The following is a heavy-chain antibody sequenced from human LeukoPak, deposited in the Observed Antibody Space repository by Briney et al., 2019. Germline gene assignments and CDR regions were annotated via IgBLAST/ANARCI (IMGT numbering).Heavy chain of an antibody. J-gene: IGHJ4*02. V-gene: IGHV4-59*01. CDR2: SYYSGST. Sequence: SETLSLTCTVSGGSITHYYWTWIREPPGKTLEWIGYSYYSGSTKYNPSLKSRVTISVDTSNNQFSLNLRSVTAADTAVYYCARQTTVTRVFDYWGQGTLVTVSS. CDR3: ARQTTVTRVFDY. D-gene: IGHD4-17*01. CDR1: GGSITHYY.